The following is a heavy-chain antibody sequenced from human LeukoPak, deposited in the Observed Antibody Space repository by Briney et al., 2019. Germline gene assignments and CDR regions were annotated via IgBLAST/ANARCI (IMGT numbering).Heavy chain of an antibody. D-gene: IGHD2-2*01. CDR1: GASISSNS. CDR2: IYFSAPT. Sequence: SETLSLTCTVSGASISSNSWSWIRRPAGKGLEWMGRIYFSAPTNYHPSLESRVTMSIDTSRNQFSLKLNSVTAADTAVYYCARGGGSGYCSSTTCSIFDYWGQGMLVTVSS. V-gene: IGHV4-4*07. CDR3: ARGGGSGYCSSTTCSIFDY. J-gene: IGHJ4*02.